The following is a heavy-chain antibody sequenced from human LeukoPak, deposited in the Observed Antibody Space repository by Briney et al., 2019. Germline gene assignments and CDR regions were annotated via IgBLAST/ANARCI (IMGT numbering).Heavy chain of an antibody. CDR1: GGSIRSYY. D-gene: IGHD1-1*01. V-gene: IGHV4-59*08. CDR3: ARNPNYYFDY. J-gene: IGHJ4*02. Sequence: SETLSLTCTVSGGSIRSYYWGWIRQPPGKGLEYIGYVSYSGSMNYNPSLKSRVTMSLDTSKNQLSLRLSSVTATDTAVYYCARNPNYYFDYWGQGTLVTVSS. CDR2: VSYSGSM.